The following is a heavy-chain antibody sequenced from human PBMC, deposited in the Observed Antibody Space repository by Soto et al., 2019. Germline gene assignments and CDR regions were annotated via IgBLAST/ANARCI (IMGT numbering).Heavy chain of an antibody. CDR1: GYPVTAYY. CDR2: INPATGAA. V-gene: IGHV1-2*02. CDR3: ARGGGVGVAGSAAFDM. D-gene: IGHD3-3*01. Sequence: QLHLVQSGAVVKKPGASVTVSCSASGYPVTAYYMHWVRQAPGRGLEWMGGINPATGAAKYTQTFQGRVTMTRDTSQSTVFREPSGLTSGDPAVFYCARGGGVGVAGSAAFDMWGQGTLVTVSS. J-gene: IGHJ3*02.